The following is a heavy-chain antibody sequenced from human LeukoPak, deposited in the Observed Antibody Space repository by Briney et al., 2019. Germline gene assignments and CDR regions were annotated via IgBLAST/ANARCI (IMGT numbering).Heavy chain of an antibody. J-gene: IGHJ4*02. Sequence: PGGSLRLSCAASGFTFSTYAVNWVRQAPGKGLEWVSAISSSGGTTYYADSVKGRFSISRDNSKNTVYLQMNSLRAEDTAVYYCASGGKYCTGGACYDDWGQGTLVTVSS. CDR3: ASGGKYCTGGACYDD. CDR1: GFTFSTYA. CDR2: ISSSGGTT. D-gene: IGHD2-8*02. V-gene: IGHV3-23*01.